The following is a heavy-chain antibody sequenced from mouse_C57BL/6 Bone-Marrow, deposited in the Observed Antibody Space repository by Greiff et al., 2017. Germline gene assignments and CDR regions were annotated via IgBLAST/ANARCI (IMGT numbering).Heavy chain of an antibody. D-gene: IGHD1-1*01. CDR2: FHPYNDDT. V-gene: IGHV1-47*01. CDR3: ARPYYYGSRDWYFDV. CDR1: GYTFTTYP. J-gene: IGHJ1*03. Sequence: QVQLQQSGAELVKPGASVKMSCKASGYTFTTYPIEWMKQNHGKSLEWIGNFHPYNDDTKYNEKFKGKATLTVEKSSSTAYLELSRLTSDDSAVYYCARPYYYGSRDWYFDVWGTGTTVTVSS.